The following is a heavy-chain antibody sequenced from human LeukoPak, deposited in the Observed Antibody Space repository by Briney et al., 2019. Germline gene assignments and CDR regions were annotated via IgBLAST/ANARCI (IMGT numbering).Heavy chain of an antibody. CDR1: GGSFSGYY. D-gene: IGHD3-3*01. CDR2: INHSGST. CDR3: ARGRPLRFFDY. J-gene: IGHJ4*02. Sequence: SETLSLTCAVYGGSFSGYYWSWIRQPPGKGLEWIGEINHSGSTNYNPSLKSRVTISVDTSKNQSSLKLSSVTAADTAVYYCARGRPLRFFDYWGQGTLVTVSS. V-gene: IGHV4-34*01.